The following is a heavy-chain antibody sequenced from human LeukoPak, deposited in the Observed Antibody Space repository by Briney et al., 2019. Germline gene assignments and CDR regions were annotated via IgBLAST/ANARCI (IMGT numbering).Heavy chain of an antibody. CDR2: ISNNGGYT. D-gene: IGHD2-15*01. CDR3: AKQLGYCSDGSCYFPY. J-gene: IGHJ4*02. V-gene: IGHV3-23*01. Sequence: GGSLRLSCAASGFTFSSSAMSWVRQAPGKGLEWVPAISNNGGYTYYADSVQGRFTISRGNSKSTLCLQMNSLRAEDTAVYYCAKQLGYCSDGSCYFPYWGQGTLVTVSS. CDR1: GFTFSSSA.